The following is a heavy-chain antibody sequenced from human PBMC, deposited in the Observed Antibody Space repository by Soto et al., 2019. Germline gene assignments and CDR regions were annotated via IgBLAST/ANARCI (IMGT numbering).Heavy chain of an antibody. D-gene: IGHD6-13*01. CDR3: ARLKEYSSRPYGMDV. CDR1: GYSFTSDW. J-gene: IGHJ6*02. CDR2: IYPGDSDT. V-gene: IGHV5-51*01. Sequence: GESLKISCKGSGYSFTSDWIGWVRQMPVKGLEWMGIIYPGDSDTRYSPSFQGQVTISADKSISTAYLQWSSLKASDTAMYYCARLKEYSSRPYGMDVWGQGTTVTVSS.